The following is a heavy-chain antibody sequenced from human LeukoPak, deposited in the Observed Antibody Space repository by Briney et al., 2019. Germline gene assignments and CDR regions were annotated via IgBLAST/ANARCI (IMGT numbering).Heavy chain of an antibody. CDR3: AKDRKMYYYGSGSYYYYYYMDV. D-gene: IGHD3-10*01. Sequence: GGSLRLSCAASGFPFCSYGVHWVREAPGRGLEGVAFLRYDGSNKYYADSVRGGFTISRDNSKNTLYLQMNSLRAEDTAVYYCAKDRKMYYYGSGSYYYYYYMDVWGKGTAVTISS. CDR1: GFPFCSYG. CDR2: LRYDGSNK. V-gene: IGHV3-30*02. J-gene: IGHJ6*03.